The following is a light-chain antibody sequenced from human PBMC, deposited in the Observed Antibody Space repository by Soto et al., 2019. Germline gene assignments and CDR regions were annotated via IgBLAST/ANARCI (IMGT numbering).Light chain of an antibody. Sequence: QSALTQPPSVSGAPGQTITMSCTGSGSNAGASYDVHWYQVLPGAGPRLLIYKNNNRPSGVPDRFSGSKSGTSASLAITGLRAEDEADYYCQSYDNILSGPLFGGGTKVTVL. CDR3: QSYDNILSGPL. V-gene: IGLV1-40*01. J-gene: IGLJ3*02. CDR1: GSNAGASYD. CDR2: KNN.